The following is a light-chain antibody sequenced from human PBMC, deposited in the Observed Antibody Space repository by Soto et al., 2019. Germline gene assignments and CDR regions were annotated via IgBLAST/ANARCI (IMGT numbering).Light chain of an antibody. Sequence: AIRMTQSPSSFSASTGDRVTITCRASQGISSYLAWYQQKPGKAPKLLIYAASTLQSGVPSGFSGSGSGTDFTLTISCLQSEDFATYYCQQYYSYPITFGGGTRWIS. V-gene: IGKV1-8*01. CDR1: QGISSY. CDR3: QQYYSYPIT. J-gene: IGKJ4*01. CDR2: AAS.